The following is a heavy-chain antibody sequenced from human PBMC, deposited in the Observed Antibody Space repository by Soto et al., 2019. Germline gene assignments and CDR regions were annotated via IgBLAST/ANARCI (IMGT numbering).Heavy chain of an antibody. CDR1: GGSISSYY. V-gene: IGHV4-59*08. J-gene: IGHJ4*02. CDR3: ARRWGAAFDY. Sequence: QVQLQESGPGLVKPSETLSLTCTVSGGSISSYYWSWIRQPPGKGLEWIGYIYYSGSTNYNPSLKSQDTKSVNTSNNQFSLKLSSVSAADTAVYYCARRWGAAFDYWGQGTLVTVSS. D-gene: IGHD1-26*01. CDR2: IYYSGST.